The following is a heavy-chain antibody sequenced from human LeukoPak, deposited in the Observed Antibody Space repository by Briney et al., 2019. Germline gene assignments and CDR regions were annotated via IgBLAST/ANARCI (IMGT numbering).Heavy chain of an antibody. CDR2: IKQDGSEK. V-gene: IGHV3-7*01. CDR1: GFTFSNYA. D-gene: IGHD6-13*01. CDR3: ARDRWSVAAAGGTFDY. Sequence: GGSLRLSCAASGFTFSNYAMSWVRQAPGKGLEWVANIKQDGSEKYYVDSVKGRFTISRDNAKNSLYLQMNSLRAEDTAVYYCARDRWSVAAAGGTFDYWGQGTLVTVSS. J-gene: IGHJ4*02.